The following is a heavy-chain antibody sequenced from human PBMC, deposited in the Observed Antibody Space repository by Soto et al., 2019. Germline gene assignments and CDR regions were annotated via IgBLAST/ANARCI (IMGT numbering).Heavy chain of an antibody. Sequence: GGSLRLSCAASGFTVSGTYMSWVRQAPGEGLEWVAIIYSGGSTNYADSVRGRVAISRDNDKNTVYLQINRLRAEDTAVYFCARDKSGYYGSGSYLFDSWGQGTLVTVS. V-gene: IGHV3-66*01. CDR2: IYSGGST. J-gene: IGHJ4*02. CDR3: ARDKSGYYGSGSYLFDS. CDR1: GFTVSGTY. D-gene: IGHD3-10*01.